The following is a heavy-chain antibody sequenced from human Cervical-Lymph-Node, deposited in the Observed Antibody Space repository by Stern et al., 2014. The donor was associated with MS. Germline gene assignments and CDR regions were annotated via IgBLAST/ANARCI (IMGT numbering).Heavy chain of an antibody. CDR3: ARDKMHAFDY. Sequence: QVQLQESGTEVKKPGASVLVSCKASGYTFTTYGITWVRQAPGQRLEWMGWISADRGNTKYAQKFQDRVTMTRDTTTGTAYMEVRSLRSEDTAVYYCARDKMHAFDYWGQGTQVTVPS. CDR1: GYTFTTYG. J-gene: IGHJ4*02. CDR2: ISADRGNT. D-gene: IGHD2-8*01. V-gene: IGHV1-18*01.